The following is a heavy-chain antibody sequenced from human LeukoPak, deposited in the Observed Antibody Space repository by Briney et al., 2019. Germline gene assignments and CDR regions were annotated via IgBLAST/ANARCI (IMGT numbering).Heavy chain of an antibody. CDR1: GYTFTSYY. Sequence: ASVKVSCKASGYTFTSYYMHWARQAPGQGLEWMGIINPSGGSTSYAQKFQGRVTMTRDTSTSTVYMELSSLRSEDTAVYYCARDLGPEGLFPYFDYWGQGTLVTVSS. CDR2: INPSGGST. V-gene: IGHV1-46*01. J-gene: IGHJ4*02. D-gene: IGHD3-10*01. CDR3: ARDLGPEGLFPYFDY.